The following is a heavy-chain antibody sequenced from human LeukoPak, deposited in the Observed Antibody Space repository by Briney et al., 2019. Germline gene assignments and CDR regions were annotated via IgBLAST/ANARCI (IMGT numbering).Heavy chain of an antibody. Sequence: GGSLRLSCPASGFTFSSYGMHWVRQAPGKGLEWVAVIWYDGSNKYYADSVKGRFTISRDNSKNTLYLQMNSLRAEDTAVYYCARADSSSWYALLDYWGQGTLVTVSS. D-gene: IGHD6-13*01. CDR2: IWYDGSNK. CDR1: GFTFSSYG. J-gene: IGHJ4*02. CDR3: ARADSSSWYALLDY. V-gene: IGHV3-33*01.